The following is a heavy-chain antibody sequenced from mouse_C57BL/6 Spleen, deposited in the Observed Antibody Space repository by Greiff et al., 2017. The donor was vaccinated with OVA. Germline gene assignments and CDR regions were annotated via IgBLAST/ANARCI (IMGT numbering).Heavy chain of an antibody. CDR2: IDPNSGGT. J-gene: IGHJ4*01. Sequence: QVQLQQPGAELVKPGASVKLSCKASGYTFTSYWMHWVKQRPGRGLEWIGRIDPNSGGTKYNEKFKSKATLTVDTPTSTAYMQLSSLTSEDSAVYYCARGSSYDYDVGRVIRLMDYWGQGTSVTVSS. V-gene: IGHV1-72*01. CDR3: ARGSSYDYDVGRVIRLMDY. CDR1: GYTFTSYW. D-gene: IGHD2-4*01.